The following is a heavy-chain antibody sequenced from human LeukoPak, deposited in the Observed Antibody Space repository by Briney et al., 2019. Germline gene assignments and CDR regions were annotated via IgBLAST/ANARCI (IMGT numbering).Heavy chain of an antibody. J-gene: IGHJ4*02. V-gene: IGHV1-69*06. CDR1: GGTFSSYA. CDR3: ARDTQYCSSTSCYHFYFDY. D-gene: IGHD2-2*01. CDR2: IIPIFGTA. Sequence: PVKVSCKASGGTFSSYAISWVRQAPGQGLEWMGGIIPIFGTANYAQKFQGRVTITADKSTSTAYMELSSLRSEDTAVYYCARDTQYCSSTSCYHFYFDYWGQGTLVTVSS.